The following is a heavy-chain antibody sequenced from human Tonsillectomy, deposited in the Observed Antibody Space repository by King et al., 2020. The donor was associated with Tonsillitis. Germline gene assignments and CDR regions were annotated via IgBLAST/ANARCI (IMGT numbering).Heavy chain of an antibody. D-gene: IGHD3-10*01. CDR2: IYSTGSA. CDR3: ARDGGGGAGSYFRYLDY. J-gene: IGHJ4*02. V-gene: IGHV4-31*03. Sequence: QLQESGPGLVKPSQTLSLTCTVSGGSISGGNYYWSWIRQHPGKGLEWIGYIYSTGSAYYNPSLKSRVTISVDTSQNQFSLNLNSVTAADTAVYYCARDGGGGAGSYFRYLDYWGQGTLVTVSS. CDR1: GGSISGGNYY.